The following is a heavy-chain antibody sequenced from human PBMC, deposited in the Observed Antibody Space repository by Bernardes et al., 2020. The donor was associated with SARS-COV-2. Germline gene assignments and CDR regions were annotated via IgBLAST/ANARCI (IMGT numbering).Heavy chain of an antibody. CDR2: ISYDGSDH. CDR1: GFSFSTYG. D-gene: IGHD6-19*01. J-gene: IGHJ5*02. Sequence: YLRLSWSASGFSFSTYGMHWVRQAPGKGLEWVAVISYDGSDHYCADSVRGRFTISRDNSKNTLYLQMNSLSAEDTAVYYCSGAGTWGQGTLVTVSS. CDR3: SGAGT. V-gene: IGHV3-30*03.